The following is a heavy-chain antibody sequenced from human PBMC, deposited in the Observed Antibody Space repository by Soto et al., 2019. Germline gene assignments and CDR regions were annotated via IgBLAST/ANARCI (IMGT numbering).Heavy chain of an antibody. CDR1: GFTFSSYW. CDR3: ARVSGSGWYSGGVDY. CDR2: INSDGSST. Sequence: EVQLVESGGGLVQPGGSLRLSCAASGFTFSSYWMHWVRQAPGKGLVWVSRINSDGSSTSYADSVKGRFTISRDNAKNTLYLQMNSLSAEDTAVYYCARVSGSGWYSGGVDYWGQGTLVTVSS. V-gene: IGHV3-74*01. D-gene: IGHD6-19*01. J-gene: IGHJ4*02.